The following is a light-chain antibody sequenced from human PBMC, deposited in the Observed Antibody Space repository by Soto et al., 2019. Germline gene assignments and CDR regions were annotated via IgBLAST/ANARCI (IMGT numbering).Light chain of an antibody. Sequence: QSVLTQPASVSGSPGQSITISCTGTSSDVGSYNLVSWYQQHPGKAPKVIIYEGNKRPSGVSYRFSGSKSGNTASLTISGLQAEDEADYFCCSYAGSTTLGVFGTGTKVTVL. J-gene: IGLJ1*01. CDR1: SSDVGSYNL. CDR2: EGN. V-gene: IGLV2-23*01. CDR3: CSYAGSTTLGV.